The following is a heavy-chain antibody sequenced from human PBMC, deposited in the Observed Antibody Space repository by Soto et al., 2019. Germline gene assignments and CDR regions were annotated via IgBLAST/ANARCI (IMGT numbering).Heavy chain of an antibody. J-gene: IGHJ4*02. CDR1: GYTFINYH. CDR3: AKSPRGEMATD. D-gene: IGHD5-12*01. V-gene: IGHV1-18*01. CDR2: INTYNGMP. Sequence: QVQLVQSGGEVKKPGASVTVSCKASGYTFINYHITWVRQAPGQGLEWMAWINTYNGMPDYAQRLQGRVIMTRATSTSTAYMEPRNLASDDTAVYFCAKSPRGEMATDWGQGTLVPVSS.